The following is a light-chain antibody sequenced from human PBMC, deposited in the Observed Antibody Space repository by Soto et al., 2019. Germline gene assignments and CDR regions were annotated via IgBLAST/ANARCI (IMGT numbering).Light chain of an antibody. V-gene: IGKV3-15*01. CDR3: QRYNNWPLT. Sequence: EVVMTQSTATLSLSHGEGATLSCRASQGIGDTLAWYQHKPVQTPRLLIYDTSTRATGVPARFSGSRSGTEFTLTINSLQSEDFAVYYCQRYNNWPLTFGGGSMVDIK. CDR1: QGIGDT. CDR2: DTS. J-gene: IGKJ4*01.